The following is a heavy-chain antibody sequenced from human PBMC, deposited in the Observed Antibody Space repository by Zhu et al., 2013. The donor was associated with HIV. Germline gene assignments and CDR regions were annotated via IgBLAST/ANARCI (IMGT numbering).Heavy chain of an antibody. Sequence: QVQLVQSGAEVKKPGSSVKVSCKASGGTFSSYAISWVRQAPGQGLEWMGGIIPIFGTANYAQKFQGRVTITADESTSTAYMELSSLRSEDTAVYYCARRSSGSYYNTNYYYYGMDVWGQGTTVTVSS. CDR3: ARRSSGSYYNTNYYYYGMDV. CDR1: GGTFSSYA. J-gene: IGHJ6*02. CDR2: IIPIFGTA. V-gene: IGHV1-69*01. D-gene: IGHD3-10*01.